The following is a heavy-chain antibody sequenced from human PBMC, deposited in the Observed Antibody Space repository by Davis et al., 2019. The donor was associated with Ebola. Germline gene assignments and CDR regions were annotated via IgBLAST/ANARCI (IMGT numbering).Heavy chain of an antibody. CDR1: GYTFADYN. Sequence: ASVKVSCKSSGYTFADYNINWVRQATGQGLEWMGWMNPSSAQRGYSLKFQGRITFAGNISISTAYMELSSLRSDDTAVYYCARGVREGILPYNWFDPWGQGTLVTVSS. J-gene: IGHJ5*02. D-gene: IGHD1-26*01. CDR3: ARGVREGILPYNWFDP. V-gene: IGHV1-8*02. CDR2: MNPSSAQR.